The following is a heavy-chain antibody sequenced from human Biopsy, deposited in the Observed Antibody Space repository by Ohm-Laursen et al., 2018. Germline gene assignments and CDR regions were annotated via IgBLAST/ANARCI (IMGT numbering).Heavy chain of an antibody. J-gene: IGHJ6*02. CDR3: ARELGNGMDV. CDR2: ITNTGRTV. V-gene: IGHV3-48*04. CDR1: GFTFSSYG. Sequence: SLRLSCAASGFTFSSYGMNWIRQAPGKGLEWVSFITNTGRTVYADSVKGRFTISRDNADNSLHLQMKSLRAEDTAVYYCARELGNGMDVWGQGTPVTVSS.